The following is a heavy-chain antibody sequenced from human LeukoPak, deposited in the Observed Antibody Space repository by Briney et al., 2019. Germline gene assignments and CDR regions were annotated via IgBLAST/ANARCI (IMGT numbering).Heavy chain of an antibody. CDR3: VRHDGRSGGTMGALDS. Sequence: SETLSLTCTVSAGSISSSSHHWGWIRQSPGKGLEWIGSVYYGRTTYYNPSLNSRVTIFVVTSKNQLSLQLNPVTAADTAVYYCVRHDGRSGGTMGALDSWGQGSLVTVSS. J-gene: IGHJ4*02. D-gene: IGHD4-23*01. CDR1: AGSISSSSHH. V-gene: IGHV4-39*01. CDR2: VYYGRTT.